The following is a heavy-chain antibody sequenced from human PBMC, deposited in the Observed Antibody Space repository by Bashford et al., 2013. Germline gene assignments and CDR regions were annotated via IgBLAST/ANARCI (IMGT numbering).Heavy chain of an antibody. V-gene: IGHV3-7*03. CDR3: ARDERGSLDY. CDR2: IKADESEK. D-gene: IGHD3-10*01. J-gene: IGHJ4*02. Sequence: VRQGSREGAGWVANIKADESEKFYVDSVKGRFTISRDNAKNSLYLQMNSLRADDTAVYYCARDERGSLDYWGQGTLVTVSS.